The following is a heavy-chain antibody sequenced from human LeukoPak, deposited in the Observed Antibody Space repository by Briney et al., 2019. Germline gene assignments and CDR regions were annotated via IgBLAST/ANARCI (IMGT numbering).Heavy chain of an antibody. V-gene: IGHV3-66*02. D-gene: IGHD3-9*01. Sequence: GGSLRLSCAASGFTVSSNYMSWVRQAPGKGLEWVSVIYSGGSTYYADSVKGRFTISRDNSKNTLYLQMNSLRAEDTAVYYCANSEDYDILTGYNPFDYWGQGTLVTVSS. CDR3: ANSEDYDILTGYNPFDY. CDR2: IYSGGST. CDR1: GFTVSSNY. J-gene: IGHJ4*02.